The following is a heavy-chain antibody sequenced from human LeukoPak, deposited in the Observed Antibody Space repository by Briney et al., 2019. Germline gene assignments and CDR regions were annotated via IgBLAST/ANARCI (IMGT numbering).Heavy chain of an antibody. V-gene: IGHV3-30-3*01. Sequence: GGSLRLSCAASGFTFSSYAMHWVRQAPGKGLEWAAVISYDGSNKYYADSVKGRFTISRDNSKNTLYLKMNSLRPEDTAVYYCARVNSSSWYYAEYFQHWGQGTLVSVSS. CDR1: GFTFSSYA. J-gene: IGHJ1*01. D-gene: IGHD6-13*01. CDR2: ISYDGSNK. CDR3: ARVNSSSWYYAEYFQH.